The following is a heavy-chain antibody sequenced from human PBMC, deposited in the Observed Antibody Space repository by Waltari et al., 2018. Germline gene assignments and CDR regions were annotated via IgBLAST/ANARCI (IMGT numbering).Heavy chain of an antibody. CDR1: GGSFSGSY. CDR2: INHSGST. Sequence: QVQLQQWGAGLLKPSETLSLTCAVYGGSFSGSYWSWIRQPPGKGLEWIGEINHSGSTNYNPSLKSRVTISVDTSKNQFSLKLSSVTAADTAVYYCARARIFGVVIRWAHAFDIWGQGTMVTVSS. D-gene: IGHD3-3*02. V-gene: IGHV4-34*01. CDR3: ARARIFGVVIRWAHAFDI. J-gene: IGHJ3*02.